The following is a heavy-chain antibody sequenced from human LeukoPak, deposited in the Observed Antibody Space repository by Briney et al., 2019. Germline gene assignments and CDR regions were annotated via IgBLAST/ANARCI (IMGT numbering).Heavy chain of an antibody. CDR3: TKVIRRYSGSIDY. V-gene: IGHV3-15*01. CDR2: IKSKNDGGTT. Sequence: PGGSLRLSCAASGFTFSDAWMSWVRQAPGKGLEWVCRIKSKNDGGTTEYAAPVRGRFTISRDDSENTLSMQMNSLKIEDTAVYYCTKVIRRYSGSIDYWGQGTLVSVSS. D-gene: IGHD1-26*01. CDR1: GFTFSDAW. J-gene: IGHJ4*02.